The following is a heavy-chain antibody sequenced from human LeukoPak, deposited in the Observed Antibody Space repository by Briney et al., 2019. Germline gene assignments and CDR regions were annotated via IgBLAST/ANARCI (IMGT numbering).Heavy chain of an antibody. V-gene: IGHV5-10-1*01. J-gene: IGHJ2*01. Sequence: GESLRISRKGSGYSFTNYWINWVRQMPGKGLEWMGKIDPSDSYTNYSPSFQGHVTISADKSISTAYLQWSSLKASDTAMYYCARLAVDCSGGSCYSFWYFDLWGRGTLVTVSS. CDR1: GYSFTNYW. D-gene: IGHD2-15*01. CDR2: IDPSDSYT. CDR3: ARLAVDCSGGSCYSFWYFDL.